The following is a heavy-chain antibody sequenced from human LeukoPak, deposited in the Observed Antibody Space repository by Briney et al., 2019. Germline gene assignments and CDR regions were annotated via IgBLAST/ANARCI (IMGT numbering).Heavy chain of an antibody. CDR1: GFTFSSYS. D-gene: IGHD4-23*01. V-gene: IGHV3-21*01. J-gene: IGHJ4*02. Sequence: GGSLRLSCAASGFTFSSYSMNWVRQAPGKGLEWVSSITGSSSYIYYADSVEGRFTISRDNAMNSLYLHMNSLRAEDTAIYFCARDYGGNDPFDYWGQGTLVTVSS. CDR3: ARDYGGNDPFDY. CDR2: ITGSSSYI.